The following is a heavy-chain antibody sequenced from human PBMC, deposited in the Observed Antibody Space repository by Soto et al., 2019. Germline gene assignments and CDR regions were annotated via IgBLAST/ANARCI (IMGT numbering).Heavy chain of an antibody. V-gene: IGHV1-2*02. D-gene: IGHD1-26*01. CDR3: AGGVLSGSYYNWFDP. J-gene: IGHJ5*02. CDR2: INPNSGGT. Sequence: ASVNGSCEASGYTFTGYYMHWVRQTPGQGLEWMGWINPNSGGTYYSQKFQGRVTMTRDTSISTAYMELSRLRSDDTAVYYCAGGVLSGSYYNWFDPWGQGTPVTVSS. CDR1: GYTFTGYY.